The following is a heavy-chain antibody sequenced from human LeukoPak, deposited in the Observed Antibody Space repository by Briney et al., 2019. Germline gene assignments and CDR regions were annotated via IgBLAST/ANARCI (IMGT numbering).Heavy chain of an antibody. Sequence: ASVKVSCKASGYTFTGYYMHWVRQAPGQGLEWMGIINPSGGSTSYAQKFQGRVTMTRDTSTSTVYMELSSLRSEDTAVYYCARDPHRHVLESSSSSPYFDYWGQGTLVTVSS. D-gene: IGHD6-6*01. J-gene: IGHJ4*02. V-gene: IGHV1-46*01. CDR2: INPSGGST. CDR3: ARDPHRHVLESSSSSPYFDY. CDR1: GYTFTGYY.